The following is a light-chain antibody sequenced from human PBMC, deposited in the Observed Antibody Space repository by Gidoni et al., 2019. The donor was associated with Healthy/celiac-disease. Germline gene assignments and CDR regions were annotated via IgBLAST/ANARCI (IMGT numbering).Light chain of an antibody. Sequence: AIRMTQSPSSLSASTGDRVTITCRASQGISSYFAWYQQKPGKAPKLLIYAASTLQSGVPSRFSGSGSGTDFTLTISCLQSEDFATYYCQQYYSYPRYTFGQGTKLEIK. CDR3: QQYYSYPRYT. CDR1: QGISSY. CDR2: AAS. V-gene: IGKV1-8*01. J-gene: IGKJ2*01.